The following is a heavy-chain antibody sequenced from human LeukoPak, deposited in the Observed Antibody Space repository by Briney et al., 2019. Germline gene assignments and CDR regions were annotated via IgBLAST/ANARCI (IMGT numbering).Heavy chain of an antibody. Sequence: GGSLRLSCAASGFTFSTYGMSWVRQAPGKGLEWVLAVSGTGTTYYADSVRGRFIISRDNSKNTLYLQMNSLRAEDTAAYYCAKMQGYFDYWGQGTLVTVSS. V-gene: IGHV3-23*01. CDR1: GFTFSTYG. J-gene: IGHJ4*02. CDR2: VSGTGTT. CDR3: AKMQGYFDY.